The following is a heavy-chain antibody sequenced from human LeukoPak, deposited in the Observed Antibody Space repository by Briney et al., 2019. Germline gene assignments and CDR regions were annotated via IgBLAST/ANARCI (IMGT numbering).Heavy chain of an antibody. CDR2: ISSSSSYI. Sequence: PGGSLRLSCAASGFTFSSYSMKWVRQAPGKGLEWVSSISSSSSYIYYADSVKGRFTISRDNAKNSLYLQMNSLRAEDTAVYYCARENITVTITWLDPWGQGTLVTVSS. J-gene: IGHJ5*02. CDR1: GFTFSSYS. CDR3: ARENITVTITWLDP. V-gene: IGHV3-21*01. D-gene: IGHD4-17*01.